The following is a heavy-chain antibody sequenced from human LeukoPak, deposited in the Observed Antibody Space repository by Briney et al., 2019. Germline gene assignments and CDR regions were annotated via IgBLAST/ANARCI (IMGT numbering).Heavy chain of an antibody. V-gene: IGHV4-59*02. CDR1: GASVSIHS. J-gene: IGHJ5*01. CDR2: IYNSVTT. CDR3: ARGSATVNWFGF. D-gene: IGHD3-3*01. Sequence: KPSETLSLTCRVSGASVSIHSLSWIRQPPGKQLESIGMIYNSVTTNYRPSLKSRVTISVDASKNQLSLKLSSVTAADTAVYYCARGSATVNWFGFWGQGTLVTVSS.